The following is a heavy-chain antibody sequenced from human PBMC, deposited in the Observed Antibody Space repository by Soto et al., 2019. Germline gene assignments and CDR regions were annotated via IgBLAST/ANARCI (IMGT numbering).Heavy chain of an antibody. Sequence: PGWSLRLSCAASGFTFSSYEMNWVRQAPGKGLEWVSYISSSGSTIYYADSVKGRFTISRDNAKNSLYLQMNSLRAEDTAVYYFARPNHYDSSGYFSAAFDFWGQGKIVTGS. D-gene: IGHD3-22*01. CDR1: GFTFSSYE. CDR2: ISSSGSTI. V-gene: IGHV3-48*03. J-gene: IGHJ3*01. CDR3: ARPNHYDSSGYFSAAFDF.